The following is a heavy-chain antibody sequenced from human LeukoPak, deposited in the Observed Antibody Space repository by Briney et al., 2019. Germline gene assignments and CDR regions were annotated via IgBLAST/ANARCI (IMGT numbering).Heavy chain of an antibody. J-gene: IGHJ4*02. V-gene: IGHV4-59*01. CDR2: IYYSGST. Sequence: SETLSLTCTVSGGSISGNYWSWIRQPPGKGLEYIGYIYYSGSTNFNPSLTSRVTISVDTSKNQFSLKLSSVTAADTAVYYCARGRTAMVGLDYWGQGTLVTVSS. CDR3: ARGRTAMVGLDY. CDR1: GGSISGNY. D-gene: IGHD5-18*01.